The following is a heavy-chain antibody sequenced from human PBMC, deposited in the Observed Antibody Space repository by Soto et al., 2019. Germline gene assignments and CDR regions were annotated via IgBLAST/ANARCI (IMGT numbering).Heavy chain of an antibody. V-gene: IGHV1-69*06. CDR1: GGTFSSYA. CDR2: IIPIFGTA. D-gene: IGHD5-12*01. J-gene: IGHJ6*02. CDR3: EWIRCPACYGMDV. Sequence: GASVKVSCKASGGTFSSYAISWVRQAPGQGLEWMGGIIPIFGTANYAQKFQGRVTITADKSTSTAYMELSSLRSEDTALYYCEWIRCPACYGMDVWGQGTTVTVSS.